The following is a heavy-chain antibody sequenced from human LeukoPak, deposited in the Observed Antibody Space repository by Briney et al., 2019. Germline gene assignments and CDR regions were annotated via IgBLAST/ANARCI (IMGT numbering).Heavy chain of an antibody. V-gene: IGHV3-30-3*01. J-gene: IGHJ5*02. CDR2: ISYDGSNK. D-gene: IGHD3-22*01. CDR1: GFTFSSYA. Sequence: PGGSLRLSCAASGFTFSSYAMHWVRQAPGKGLEWVAVISYDGSNKYYADSVKGRFTISRDNSKNTLYLQMNSLRAEDTAVYYCAREGYYYDSSGYYGRWFDPWGQGTLVTVSS. CDR3: AREGYYYDSSGYYGRWFDP.